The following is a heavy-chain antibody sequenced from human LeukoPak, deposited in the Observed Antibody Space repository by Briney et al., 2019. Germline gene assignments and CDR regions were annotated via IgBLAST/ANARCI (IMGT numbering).Heavy chain of an antibody. CDR1: GFTFSVYE. CDR2: ISSGGTTI. J-gene: IGHJ4*02. D-gene: IGHD5-18*01. CDR3: ARSLFLEGYSYGYGADGY. Sequence: GRSLRLSCEASGFTFSVYEMNWVRQAPGKGLEWVSYISSGGTTIYYADSVKVRFTISRDNAKSSLYLQMNSLRAEDTAIYYCARSLFLEGYSYGYGADGYWGQGALVTVSA. V-gene: IGHV3-48*03.